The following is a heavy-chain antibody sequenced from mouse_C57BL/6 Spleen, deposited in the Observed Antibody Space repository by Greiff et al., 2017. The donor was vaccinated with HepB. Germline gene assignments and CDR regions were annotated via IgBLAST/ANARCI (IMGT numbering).Heavy chain of an antibody. CDR2: INPGSGGT. Sequence: QVQLQQSGAELVRPGTSVKVSCKASGYAFTNYLIEWVKQRPGQGLEWIGVINPGSGGTNYNEKFKGKATLTADKSSSTAYMQLSSLTSEDSAVSLCARKGDYGSISHWGQRTNLTVSS. CDR1: GYAFTNYL. CDR3: ARKGDYGSISH. D-gene: IGHD1-1*01. V-gene: IGHV1-54*01. J-gene: IGHJ2*01.